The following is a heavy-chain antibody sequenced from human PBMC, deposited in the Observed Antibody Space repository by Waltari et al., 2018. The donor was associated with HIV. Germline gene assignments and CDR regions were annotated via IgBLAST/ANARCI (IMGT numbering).Heavy chain of an antibody. CDR2: ISGSTNTK. CDR3: ARDKLGDSAPV. Sequence: EVQLVESGGGLVQPGGPLRLSCSVSGFSITTYSIYWVRQRPGKGLEFISYISGSTNTKYYAESGKGRFTVSRDNAKNSAFLDMSALRDDDTAIYYCARDKLGDSAPVWGQGTTVAVSS. D-gene: IGHD1-26*01. J-gene: IGHJ6*02. CDR1: GFSITTYS. V-gene: IGHV3-48*02.